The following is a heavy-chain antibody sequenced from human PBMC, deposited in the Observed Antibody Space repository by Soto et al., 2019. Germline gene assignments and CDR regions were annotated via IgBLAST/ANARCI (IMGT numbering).Heavy chain of an antibody. V-gene: IGHV1-69*01. CDR3: ARDYYYDSSGYHFDY. CDR2: IIPIFGTA. J-gene: IGHJ4*02. D-gene: IGHD3-22*01. Sequence: QVQLVQSGAEVRKPGSSVKVSCKASGGTFSRHAISWVRQAPGQGLEWMGGIIPIFGTANHAQKFQGRVTIIADESTSTVYMELSSLRSEDTAVYYCARDYYYDSSGYHFDYWGQGTLVTVSS. CDR1: GGTFSRHA.